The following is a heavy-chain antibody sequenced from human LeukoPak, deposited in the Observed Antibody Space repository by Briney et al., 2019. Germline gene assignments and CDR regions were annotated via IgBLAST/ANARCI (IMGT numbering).Heavy chain of an antibody. CDR3: ARDQRENYDFWSGYCCDAFDI. Sequence: SETLSLTCTVSGGSISSYYWSWIRQPAGKGLEWIGRIYTSGSTNYNPSLKSRVTMSVDTSKNQFSLKLSSVTAADTAVYYCARDQRENYDFWSGYCCDAFDIWGQGTMVTVSS. J-gene: IGHJ3*02. D-gene: IGHD3-3*01. V-gene: IGHV4-4*07. CDR1: GGSISSYY. CDR2: IYTSGST.